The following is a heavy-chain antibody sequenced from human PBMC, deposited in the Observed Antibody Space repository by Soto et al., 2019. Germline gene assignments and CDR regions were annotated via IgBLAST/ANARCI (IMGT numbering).Heavy chain of an antibody. V-gene: IGHV3-74*01. CDR3: ARDSYYYGMDV. CDR1: GFTFSSYW. Sequence: GGSLRLSCAASGFTFSSYWMHWVRQAPGKGLVWVSRINSDGSSTSYADSVKGRFTISRDNAKNTLYLQMNSPRAEDTAVYYCARDSYYYGMDVWGQGTTVTVSS. CDR2: INSDGSST. J-gene: IGHJ6*02.